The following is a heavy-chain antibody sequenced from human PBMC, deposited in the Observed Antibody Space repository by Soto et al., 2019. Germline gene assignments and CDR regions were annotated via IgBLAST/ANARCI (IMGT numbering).Heavy chain of an antibody. CDR2: ISSSSSYI. CDR3: ARDMEYSSSSSVWFDP. Sequence: GGSLRLSCAASGFTFSSYSMNWVRQAPGKGLEWVSSISSSSSYIYYADSVKGRFTISRDNAKNSLYLQMNSLRAEDTAVYYCARDMEYSSSSSVWFDPWGQGTLVTVSS. D-gene: IGHD6-6*01. V-gene: IGHV3-21*01. J-gene: IGHJ5*02. CDR1: GFTFSSYS.